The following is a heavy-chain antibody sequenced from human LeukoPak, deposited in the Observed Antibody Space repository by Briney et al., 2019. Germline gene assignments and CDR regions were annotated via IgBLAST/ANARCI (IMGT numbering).Heavy chain of an antibody. J-gene: IGHJ3*02. V-gene: IGHV3-21*01. CDR2: MSANSFSI. CDR1: GFTFSICS. D-gene: IGHD7-27*01. CDR3: AREAPGDEAFDI. Sequence: GGSLSLSCEASGFTFSICSMNWVRQAPGKGLEWVSSMSANSFSIHYGESVKGRYTISRDNAKNSLHLQMNSLRVEDTGIYYCAREAPGDEAFDIWGQGTMVTV.